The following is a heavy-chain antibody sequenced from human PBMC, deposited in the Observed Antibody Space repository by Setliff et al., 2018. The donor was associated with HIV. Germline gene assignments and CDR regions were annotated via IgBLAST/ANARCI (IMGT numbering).Heavy chain of an antibody. CDR1: GGSISSSY. CDR3: ARGGDYNFWAGYWT. D-gene: IGHD3-3*01. CDR2: IHYSGST. V-gene: IGHV4-59*12. Sequence: SETLSLTCTVSGGSISSSYWTWTRQPPGKGLEWIGNIHYSGSTNYNPYLKIRVTISVDTSRSQFSLKLSSVTAADTAVYFCARGGDYNFWAGYWTWGQGTLVTVSS. J-gene: IGHJ5*02.